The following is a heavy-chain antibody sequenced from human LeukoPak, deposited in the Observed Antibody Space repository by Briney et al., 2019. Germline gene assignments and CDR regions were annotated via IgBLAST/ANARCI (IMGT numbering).Heavy chain of an antibody. CDR1: GGSFSGYY. Sequence: SETLSLTCAVYGGSFSGYYWSWIRQPPGKGLEWIGEINHSGSTNYNPSLKSRVTISVDTSKNQFSLKLSSVTAADTAVYYCARLPTRQQQLAIDYWSQGTLVTVSS. CDR3: ARLPTRQQQLAIDY. J-gene: IGHJ4*02. CDR2: INHSGST. D-gene: IGHD6-13*01. V-gene: IGHV4-34*01.